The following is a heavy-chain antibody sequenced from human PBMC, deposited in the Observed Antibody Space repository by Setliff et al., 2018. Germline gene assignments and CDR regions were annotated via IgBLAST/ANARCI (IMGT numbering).Heavy chain of an antibody. CDR1: GYTFTSYG. V-gene: IGHV1-18*01. D-gene: IGHD2-15*01. CDR3: ARAVGYCSGGSCYKGDDY. Sequence: ASVKVSCKASGYTFTSYGISWVRQAPGQGLEWMGWISAYNGNTNYAQKLQGRVTMTTDTSTNTAYMEVRSLGSDDTAMYCCARAVGYCSGGSCYKGDDYWGQGTLVTVSS. J-gene: IGHJ4*02. CDR2: ISAYNGNT.